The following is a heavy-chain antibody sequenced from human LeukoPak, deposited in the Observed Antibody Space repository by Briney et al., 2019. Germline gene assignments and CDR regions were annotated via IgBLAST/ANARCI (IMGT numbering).Heavy chain of an antibody. CDR3: AIRHGSGWFYY. CDR1: GYSISNGYY. J-gene: IGHJ4*02. D-gene: IGHD6-19*01. CDR2: IYRSGST. V-gene: IGHV4-38-2*02. Sequence: SETLSLTCTVSGYSISNGYYWDWIRQPPGRGLEWIGNIYRSGSTSYNPSLKSRVTISVDTSKNQFSLKVNSVTAADTAVYYCAIRHGSGWFYYCGEGTLGTVSS.